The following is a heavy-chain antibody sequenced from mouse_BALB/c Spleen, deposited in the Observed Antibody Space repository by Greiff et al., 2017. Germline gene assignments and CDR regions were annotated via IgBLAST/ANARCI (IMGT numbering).Heavy chain of an antibody. Sequence: EVQRVESGPELVKPGASVKMSCKASGYTFTSYVMHWVKQKPGQGLEWIGYINPYNDGTKYNEKFKGKATLTSDKSSSTAYMELSSLTSEDSAVYYCARRGLKYGNYGGAMDYWGQGTSVTVSS. D-gene: IGHD2-10*02. V-gene: IGHV1-14*01. CDR3: ARRGLKYGNYGGAMDY. CDR2: INPYNDGT. CDR1: GYTFTSYV. J-gene: IGHJ4*01.